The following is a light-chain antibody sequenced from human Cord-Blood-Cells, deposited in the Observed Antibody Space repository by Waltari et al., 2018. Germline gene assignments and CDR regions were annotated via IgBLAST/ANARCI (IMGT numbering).Light chain of an antibody. CDR2: EVS. J-gene: IGLJ3*02. V-gene: IGLV2-14*01. CDR3: SSYTSSSTWV. Sequence: HPGKAPKPMIYEVSNRPSGVSNRFSGSKSGNTASLTISGLQAEDEADYYCSSYTSSSTWVFGGGTKLTVL.